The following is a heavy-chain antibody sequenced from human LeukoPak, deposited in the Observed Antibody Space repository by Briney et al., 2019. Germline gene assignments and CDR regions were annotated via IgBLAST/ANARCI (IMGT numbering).Heavy chain of an antibody. Sequence: ASVKFSCKACGYTFTSYSIGWVRQAPGPGLEWMGWISAYNGNTNYAQKLQGRVTMTTDTSTSTAYMELRSLRSDDTAVYYCARVYSSSWYGLEYFDYWGQGTLVTVSS. D-gene: IGHD6-13*01. CDR2: ISAYNGNT. CDR3: ARVYSSSWYGLEYFDY. CDR1: GYTFTSYS. J-gene: IGHJ4*02. V-gene: IGHV1-18*01.